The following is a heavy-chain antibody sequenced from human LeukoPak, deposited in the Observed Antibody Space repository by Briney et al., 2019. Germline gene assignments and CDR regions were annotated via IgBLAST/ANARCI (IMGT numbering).Heavy chain of an antibody. V-gene: IGHV3-21*01. CDR1: GFIFRNFG. CDR2: ISSSSSYI. J-gene: IGHJ4*02. Sequence: GGSLRLSCAASGFIFRNFGMTWVRQAPGKGLEWVSSISSSSSYIYYADSVKGRFTISRDNAKNSLYLQMNSLRAEDTAVYYCARDGPLGYYFDYWGQGTLVTVSS. CDR3: ARDGPLGYYFDY.